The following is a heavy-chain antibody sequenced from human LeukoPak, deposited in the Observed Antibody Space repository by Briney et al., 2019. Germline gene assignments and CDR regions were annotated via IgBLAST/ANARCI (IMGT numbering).Heavy chain of an antibody. CDR2: IYTSGST. D-gene: IGHD6-6*01. J-gene: IGHJ6*03. CDR3: ARSSIAELGYYYYMDV. CDR1: GGSISSYY. V-gene: IGHV4-4*07. Sequence: SETLSLTCTVSGGSISSYYWSWIRQPAGKGLEWIGRIYTSGSTNYNPSLKSRVTMSVDTSKNQFSLKQSSMTAADTAVYYCARSSIAELGYYYYMDVWAKGTTVTVSS.